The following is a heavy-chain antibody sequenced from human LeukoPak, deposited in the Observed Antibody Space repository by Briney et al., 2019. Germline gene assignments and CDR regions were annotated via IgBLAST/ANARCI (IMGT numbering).Heavy chain of an antibody. CDR2: IYTSGST. V-gene: IGHV4-4*07. CDR1: GGSISSYY. D-gene: IGHD6-6*01. J-gene: IGHJ4*02. Sequence: SETLSLTCTVSGGSISSYYWSWVRQPAGKGLEWLGRIYTSGSTDYNPSLKSRVTMSVDTSKNQISLKLTSVTAADTAVYYCARESYSSSYLFDFWGQGTLVTVSS. CDR3: ARESYSSSYLFDF.